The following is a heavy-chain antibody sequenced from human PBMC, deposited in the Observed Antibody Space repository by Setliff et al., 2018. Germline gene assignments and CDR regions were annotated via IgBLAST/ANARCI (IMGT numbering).Heavy chain of an antibody. V-gene: IGHV4-39*07. CDR3: VRMSGFLYMDV. CDR2: INHSGTT. D-gene: IGHD3-3*01. CDR1: GASITNINYY. J-gene: IGHJ6*03. Sequence: SETLSLTCTVSGASITNINYYWGLIRQPPGKGLEWIGEINHSGTTNYHPSLRSRVTISLDTSKNQFSLKLSSVTAADTAVYYCVRMSGFLYMDVWGKGTTVTVSS.